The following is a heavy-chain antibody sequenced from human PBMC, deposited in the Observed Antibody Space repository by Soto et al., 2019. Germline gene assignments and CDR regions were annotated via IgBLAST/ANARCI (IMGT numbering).Heavy chain of an antibody. Sequence: AGGSLRLSCAASGFTFSSYAMSWVRQAPGKGLEWVSAISGSGGSTYYADSVKGRFTISRDNSKNTLYLQMNSLRAEDTAVYYCAKVNWGDSSGYYSYDAFDIWGRGTMVTVSS. V-gene: IGHV3-23*01. CDR1: GFTFSSYA. D-gene: IGHD3-22*01. CDR2: ISGSGGST. J-gene: IGHJ3*02. CDR3: AKVNWGDSSGYYSYDAFDI.